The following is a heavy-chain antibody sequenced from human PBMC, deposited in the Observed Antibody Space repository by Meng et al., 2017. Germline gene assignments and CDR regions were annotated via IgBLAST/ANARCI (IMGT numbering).Heavy chain of an antibody. V-gene: IGHV3-21*01. CDR3: ARDSMITFGGVIVILPFDY. D-gene: IGHD3-16*02. CDR1: GFTFSSYS. Sequence: LSLTCAASGFTFSSYSMNWVRQAPGKGLEWVSSISSSSSYIYYADSVKGRFTISRDNAKNSLYLQMNSLRAEDTAVYYCARDSMITFGGVIVILPFDYWGQGTLVTVSS. J-gene: IGHJ4*02. CDR2: ISSSSSYI.